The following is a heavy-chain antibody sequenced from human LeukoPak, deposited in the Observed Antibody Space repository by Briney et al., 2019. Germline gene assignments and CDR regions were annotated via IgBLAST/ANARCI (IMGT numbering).Heavy chain of an antibody. Sequence: PSETLSLTCIVSGGSISTSSYYWGCIRQPPGKGLEWIGTIYYSGSTNYNPSLNSRVTISVDTSKSQFSLKLSSVTAADTAVYYCARETKTYYFDSSAYYPYYFDSWGQGTLVTVSS. J-gene: IGHJ4*02. CDR1: GGSISTSSYY. CDR2: IYYSGST. CDR3: ARETKTYYFDSSAYYPYYFDS. V-gene: IGHV4-39*02. D-gene: IGHD3-22*01.